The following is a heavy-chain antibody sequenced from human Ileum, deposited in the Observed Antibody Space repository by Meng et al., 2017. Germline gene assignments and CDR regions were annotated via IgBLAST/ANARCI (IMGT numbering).Heavy chain of an antibody. Sequence: ASVQVSCKASGYTFTITNYDSNWVRQATGQGLEWMGWMNPDSGNTGYAQKFQGRVTMTRDTAIDTAYMELSSLRSEDTAVYYCARRHCSGGSCYLSPLSHFDYWGQGTLVTVSS. V-gene: IGHV1-8*01. CDR1: GYTFTITNYD. CDR2: MNPDSGNT. CDR3: ARRHCSGGSCYLSPLSHFDY. J-gene: IGHJ4*02. D-gene: IGHD2-15*01.